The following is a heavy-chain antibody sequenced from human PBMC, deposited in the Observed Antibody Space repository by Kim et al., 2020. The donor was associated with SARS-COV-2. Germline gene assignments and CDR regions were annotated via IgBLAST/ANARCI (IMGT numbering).Heavy chain of an antibody. CDR3: ASDGAMIVVVKTGNDAFDI. V-gene: IGHV3-23*01. CDR2: ISGSGGST. CDR1: GFTFSSYA. D-gene: IGHD3-22*01. J-gene: IGHJ3*02. Sequence: GGSLRLSCAASGFTFSSYAMSWVRQAPGKGLEWVSAISGSGGSTYYADSVKGRFTISRDNSKNTLYLQMNSLRAEDTAVYYCASDGAMIVVVKTGNDAFDIWGQGTMVTVSS.